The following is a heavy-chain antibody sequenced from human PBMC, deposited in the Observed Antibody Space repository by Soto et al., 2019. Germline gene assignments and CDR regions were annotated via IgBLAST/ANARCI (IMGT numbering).Heavy chain of an antibody. Sequence: GASVKVSCKASGYTFTSYAMHWVRQAPGQRLEWMGWINAGNRNTKYSQKFQGRVTITRDTSASTAYMKLSSLRSEDTAVYYCASLNYDFWSGYLAPYYYYYGMDVWGQGTTVTVSS. CDR1: GYTFTSYA. CDR2: INAGNRNT. D-gene: IGHD3-3*01. CDR3: ASLNYDFWSGYLAPYYYYYGMDV. J-gene: IGHJ6*02. V-gene: IGHV1-3*01.